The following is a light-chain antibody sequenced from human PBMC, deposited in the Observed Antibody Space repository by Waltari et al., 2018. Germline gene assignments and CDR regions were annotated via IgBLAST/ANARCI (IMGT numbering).Light chain of an antibody. V-gene: IGKV2-30*02. CDR3: MQGTHPPQT. CDR2: KIS. CDR1: QRLIPSNGNTY. J-gene: IGKJ4*01. Sequence: DVVMTQSPLSLPVTLGQPASISCRSSQRLIPSNGNTYLNWFQQRPGQSPRRLIYKISNRDSGVPDRFSGSGSGTDFTLKISRVEAEDVGVYYCMQGTHPPQTFGGGTKVEIK.